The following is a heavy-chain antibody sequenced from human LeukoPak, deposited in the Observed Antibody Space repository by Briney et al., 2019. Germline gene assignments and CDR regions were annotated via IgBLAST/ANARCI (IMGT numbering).Heavy chain of an antibody. D-gene: IGHD6-19*01. CDR1: GFTFSSYE. Sequence: GGSLRLSCAASGFTFSSYEMNWVRQAPGKGLEWVSYISSSGSTIYYADSVKGRFTISRDNAKNSLYLQMNSLRAEDTAVYYCARAEYSSGWYDYWGQGTLATVSS. CDR2: ISSSGSTI. J-gene: IGHJ4*02. CDR3: ARAEYSSGWYDY. V-gene: IGHV3-48*03.